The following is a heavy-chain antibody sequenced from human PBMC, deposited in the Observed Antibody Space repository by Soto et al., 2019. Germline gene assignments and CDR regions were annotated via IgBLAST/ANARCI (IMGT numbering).Heavy chain of an antibody. Sequence: GASVKVSCKASGYTFTGYYMHWVRQAPGQGLEWMGWINPNSGGTNYAQKFQGWVTMTRDTSISTAYMELSRLSSVTAADTAVYYCARGALIGIAVAETYYFDYWGQGTLVTV. V-gene: IGHV1-2*04. CDR2: INPNSGGT. CDR1: GYTFTGYY. CDR3: ARGALIGIAVAETYYFDY. D-gene: IGHD6-19*01. J-gene: IGHJ4*02.